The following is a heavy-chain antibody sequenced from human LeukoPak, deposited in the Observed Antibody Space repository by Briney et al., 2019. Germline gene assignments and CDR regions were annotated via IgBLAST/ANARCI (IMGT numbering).Heavy chain of an antibody. Sequence: GGSLRLSCAASGFTFSTYSMNWVRQAPGKGLEWVSYISGSSSNIYYPDSVKGRFTISRDNAKNSLFLQMNSLRAEDTAVHYCARERPTTTAFDYWGQGTLVTVSS. CDR2: ISGSSSNI. J-gene: IGHJ4*02. D-gene: IGHD1-1*01. CDR1: GFTFSTYS. CDR3: ARERPTTTAFDY. V-gene: IGHV3-21*01.